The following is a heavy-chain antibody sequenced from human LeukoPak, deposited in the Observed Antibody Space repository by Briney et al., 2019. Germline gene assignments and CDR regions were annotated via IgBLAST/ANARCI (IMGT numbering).Heavy chain of an antibody. D-gene: IGHD3-9*01. J-gene: IGHJ4*02. Sequence: SETLSLTCTVSGGSISSSSYYWGWIRQPPGKGLEWIGSIYYSGSTYYNPSLKSRVTISVDTSKNQFSLKLRSVTAADTAVYYCARGRKYISGYRVTELGSGYSDYWGQGTLVTVSS. CDR1: GGSISSSSYY. CDR3: ARGRKYISGYRVTELGSGYSDY. CDR2: IYYSGST. V-gene: IGHV4-39*07.